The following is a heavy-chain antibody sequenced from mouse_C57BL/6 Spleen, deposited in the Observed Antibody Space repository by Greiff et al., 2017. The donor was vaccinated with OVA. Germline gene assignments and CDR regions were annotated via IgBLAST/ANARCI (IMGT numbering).Heavy chain of an antibody. D-gene: IGHD1-1*01. J-gene: IGHJ2*01. V-gene: IGHV5-9*01. CDR2: ISGGGGNT. Sequence: EVQRVESGGGLVKPGGSLKLSCAASGFTFSSYTMSWVRQTPEKRLEWVATISGGGGNTYYPDSVKGRFTISRDNAKNTLYLQMSSLRSEDTALYYCARNYYGSYYFDYWGQGTTLTVSS. CDR3: ARNYYGSYYFDY. CDR1: GFTFSSYT.